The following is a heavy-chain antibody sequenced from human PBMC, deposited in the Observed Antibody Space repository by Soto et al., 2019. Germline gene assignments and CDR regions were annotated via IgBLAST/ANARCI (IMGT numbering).Heavy chain of an antibody. V-gene: IGHV3-7*01. D-gene: IGHD6-19*01. CDR1: GVTCSSYW. CDR2: IKSDGSNK. CDR3: ARDRGWYTFDY. Sequence: GGSLRVSCAASGVTCSSYWMSWVRQAPGGGLDWVAGIKSDGSNKYYVDSVKGRFTISRDNAKNSLYLQMNSLRTEDTAVYYCARDRGWYTFDYWGQGALVTVSS. J-gene: IGHJ4*02.